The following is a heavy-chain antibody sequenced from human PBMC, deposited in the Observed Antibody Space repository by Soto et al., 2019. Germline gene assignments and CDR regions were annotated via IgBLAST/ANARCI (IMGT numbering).Heavy chain of an antibody. V-gene: IGHV4-34*01. Sequence: QVQLQQWGAGLLKPSETLSLTCAVYGGSGSFSGYLWSWIRQPPGNGLEWIGEITHSGSTNYNPSLKSRVTISVDTSKHQFSLELRSVTAADTAVYYCARGRKESSSSWYVDWGQGTLVTVSS. CDR3: ARGRKESSSSWYVD. CDR1: GGSGSFSGYL. D-gene: IGHD6-13*01. J-gene: IGHJ4*02. CDR2: ITHSGST.